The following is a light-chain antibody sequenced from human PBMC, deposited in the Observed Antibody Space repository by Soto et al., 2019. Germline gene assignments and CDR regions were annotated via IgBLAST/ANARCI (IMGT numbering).Light chain of an antibody. V-gene: IGKV1-39*01. J-gene: IGKJ3*01. CDR2: AAS. CDR1: QSISTY. Sequence: DIQMTQSPSSLSASVGDRVTITCRASQSISTYLNWYQQKPGKAPKLLIYAASSLQSGVPSRFSGSGSGTDFTLTISSLQPEDFATYYCQQSYNTPLFTFGPGTKVDIK. CDR3: QQSYNTPLFT.